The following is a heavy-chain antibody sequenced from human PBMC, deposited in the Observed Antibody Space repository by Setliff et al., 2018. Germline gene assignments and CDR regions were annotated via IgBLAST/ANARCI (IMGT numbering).Heavy chain of an antibody. CDR2: VYYSGSA. CDR3: ARAPPNRYSGSYEYFYMDV. CDR1: GASLSPYY. D-gene: IGHD1-26*01. Sequence: SETLSLTCTVSGASLSPYYWNWIRQSPGKGLEWIGYVYYSGSATYNPSLKSQVTLSVDTSNTQFSLKVSSVTAADTAVYYCARAPPNRYSGSYEYFYMDVWGKGTTVTVSS. V-gene: IGHV4-59*08. J-gene: IGHJ6*03.